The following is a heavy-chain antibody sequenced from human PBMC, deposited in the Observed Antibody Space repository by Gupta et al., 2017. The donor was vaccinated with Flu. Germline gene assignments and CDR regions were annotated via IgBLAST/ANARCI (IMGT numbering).Heavy chain of an antibody. V-gene: IGHV3-21*01. CDR2: ISSSSSYI. Sequence: SYSMNWVRQAPGKGLEWVSSISSSSSYIYYADSVKGRFTISRDNAKNSLYLQMNSLRAEDTAVYYCAILAKVGATSAIWGWGQGTLVTVSS. J-gene: IGHJ1*01. CDR3: AILAKVGATSAIWG. CDR1: SYS. D-gene: IGHD1-26*01.